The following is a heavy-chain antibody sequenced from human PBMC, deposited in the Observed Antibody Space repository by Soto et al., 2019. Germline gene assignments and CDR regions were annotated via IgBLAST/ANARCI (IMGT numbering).Heavy chain of an antibody. Sequence: SETLSLTCTVSGGSISSYYWSWIRQPPGKGLEWIGYIYYSGSTNYNPSLKSRVTISVDTSKNQFSLKLSSVTAADTAVYYCARPRSYCSGGSCYVWFDPWGQGTLVTVSS. CDR2: IYYSGST. J-gene: IGHJ5*02. D-gene: IGHD2-15*01. CDR1: GGSISSYY. CDR3: ARPRSYCSGGSCYVWFDP. V-gene: IGHV4-59*08.